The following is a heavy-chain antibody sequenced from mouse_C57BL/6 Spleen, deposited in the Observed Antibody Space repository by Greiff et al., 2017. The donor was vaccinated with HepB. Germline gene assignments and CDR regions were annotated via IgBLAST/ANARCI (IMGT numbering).Heavy chain of an antibody. J-gene: IGHJ3*01. Sequence: VQLQQSGAELVRPGTSVKVSCKASGYALTNYLIEWVKQRPGQGLEWIGVINPGSGGTNYNEKFKGKATLTADKSSSTAYMQLSSLTSDDSAVYFCGRGGLRRPWFAYWGQGTLVTVSA. CDR1: GYALTNYL. D-gene: IGHD2-4*01. CDR3: GRGGLRRPWFAY. V-gene: IGHV1-54*01. CDR2: INPGSGGT.